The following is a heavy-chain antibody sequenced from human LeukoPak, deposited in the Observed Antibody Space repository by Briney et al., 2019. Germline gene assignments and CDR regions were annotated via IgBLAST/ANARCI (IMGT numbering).Heavy chain of an antibody. D-gene: IGHD2-21*02. CDR3: ARDQGGDVEGRVIWFDP. V-gene: IGHV1-69*04. CDR1: GGTFSSYT. J-gene: IGHJ5*02. Sequence: GASVKVSCKASGGTFSSYTISWVRQAPGQGPEWMGRIIPILGIANYAQKFQGRVTITADKSTSTAYMELSSLRSEDTAVYYCARDQGGDVEGRVIWFDPWGQGTLVTVSS. CDR2: IIPILGIA.